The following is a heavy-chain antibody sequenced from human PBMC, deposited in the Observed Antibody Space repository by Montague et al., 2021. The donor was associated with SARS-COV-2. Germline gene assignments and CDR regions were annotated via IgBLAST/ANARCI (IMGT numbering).Heavy chain of an antibody. V-gene: IGHV4-59*01. D-gene: IGHD4-23*01. Sequence: SDTLSLTCTVSGGSITGYYWSWLRRSPGKGLEWIAYIYDGGAVNYNPSPGSRVTISTDTSKNQLSLKVNSVTAADTAVYYCVRDHPYGGPRGAYDIWGQGTVVTVSS. CDR1: GGSITGYY. CDR3: VRDHPYGGPRGAYDI. J-gene: IGHJ3*02. CDR2: IYDGGAV.